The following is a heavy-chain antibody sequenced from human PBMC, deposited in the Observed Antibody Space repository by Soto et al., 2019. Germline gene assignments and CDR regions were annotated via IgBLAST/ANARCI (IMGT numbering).Heavy chain of an antibody. J-gene: IGHJ6*02. CDR1: GYTFTSHG. V-gene: IGHV1-18*01. D-gene: IGHD3-10*01. CDR2: ISTYNGNT. CDR3: ARLMVAGKHYYYGMDV. Sequence: ASVKVSCKTSGYTFTSHGITWVRQAPGQGLEWMGWISTYNGNTDYAQKLQDRATLTTDTSTSTAYMELRSLRSDDTAVYYCARLMVAGKHYYYGMDVWGQGTTVTVSS.